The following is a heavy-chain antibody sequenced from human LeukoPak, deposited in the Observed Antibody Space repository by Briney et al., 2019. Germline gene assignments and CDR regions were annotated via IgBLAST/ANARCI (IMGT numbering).Heavy chain of an antibody. V-gene: IGHV3-9*03. CDR1: GFTFDDYA. J-gene: IGHJ4*02. Sequence: GGSLRLSCAASGFTFDDYAMHWVRQAPGKGLEWVSGISWNSGSISYADSVKGRFTISRDNAKNSLYLQMNSLRAEDMALYYCAKDGDIVATRYYFDCWGQGTLVTVSS. CDR2: ISWNSGSI. CDR3: AKDGDIVATRYYFDC. D-gene: IGHD5-12*01.